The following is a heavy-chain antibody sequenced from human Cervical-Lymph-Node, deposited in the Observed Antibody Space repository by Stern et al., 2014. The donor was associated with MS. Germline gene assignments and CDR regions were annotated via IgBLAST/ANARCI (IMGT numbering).Heavy chain of an antibody. V-gene: IGHV4-61*02. CDR2: IYSSGTT. J-gene: IGHJ4*02. CDR3: ATQGRALASD. CDR1: GDSISSGNYY. Sequence: QVQLQESGPGLVKPSQTLSLTCTVSGDSISSGNYYWSWIRQPAGKGLEWIGRIYSSGTTYYNPSLRSRVTISIDTSNTQFPLKLSSVTATDTAVYYCATQGRALASDWGQGTLVTVSS.